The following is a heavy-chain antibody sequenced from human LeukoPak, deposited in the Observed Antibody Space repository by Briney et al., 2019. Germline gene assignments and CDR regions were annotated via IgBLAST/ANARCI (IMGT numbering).Heavy chain of an antibody. V-gene: IGHV3-30*18. CDR3: AKAFGTTGTLYYFDY. J-gene: IGHJ4*02. Sequence: LRLSCAASGFTFSSYGMHWVRQAPGKGLEWVAVISYDGSNKYYADSVKGRFTISRDNSKNTLYLQMNSLRAEDTAVYYCAKAFGTTGTLYYFDYWGQGTLVTVSS. CDR2: ISYDGSNK. D-gene: IGHD1-1*01. CDR1: GFTFSSYG.